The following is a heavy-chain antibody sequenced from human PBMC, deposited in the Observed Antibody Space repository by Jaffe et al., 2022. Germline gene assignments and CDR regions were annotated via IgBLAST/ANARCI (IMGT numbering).Heavy chain of an antibody. CDR2: ISSSSSYI. J-gene: IGHJ4*02. CDR3: ARGSDVVPAGQGGFDY. Sequence: EVQLVESGGGLVKPGGSLRLSCAASGFTFSSYSMNWVRQAPGKGLEWVSSISSSSSYIYYADSVKGRFTISRDNAKNSLYLQMNSLRAEDTAVYYCARGSDVVPAGQGGFDYWGQGTLVTVSS. CDR1: GFTFSSYS. D-gene: IGHD2-2*01. V-gene: IGHV3-21*01.